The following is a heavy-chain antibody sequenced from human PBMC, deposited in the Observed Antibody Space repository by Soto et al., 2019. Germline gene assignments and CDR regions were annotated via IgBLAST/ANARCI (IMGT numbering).Heavy chain of an antibody. J-gene: IGHJ6*02. D-gene: IGHD4-17*01. V-gene: IGHV4-31*03. CDR3: ARTARATVTMGGYYYYDMDV. CDR2: IYQSGSD. Sequence: QVQLQESGPGLVKPSQTLSLTCTVSGGSINSGGYYWTWIRQHPGKGLEWIGHIYQSGSDYYNPSLKSRVTLSVDTSKNQFSLKLTSVTAADTDVYYCARTARATVTMGGYYYYDMDVWGQGTTVTVSS. CDR1: GGSINSGGYY.